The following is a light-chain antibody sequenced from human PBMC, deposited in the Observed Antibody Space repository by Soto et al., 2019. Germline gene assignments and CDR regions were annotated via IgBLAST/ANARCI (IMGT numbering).Light chain of an antibody. V-gene: IGLV2-11*01. Sequence: QSALTQPRSVSASPGQSVTISCTGTRSDVGGYNYVSWYQHHPGKAPKLMNYGVSARPSGVPDRFSGSKSGNTASLTISGLQAEDEADYYCCSYAGTPYVFGTGTKLIVL. CDR3: CSYAGTPYV. CDR2: GVS. J-gene: IGLJ1*01. CDR1: RSDVGGYNY.